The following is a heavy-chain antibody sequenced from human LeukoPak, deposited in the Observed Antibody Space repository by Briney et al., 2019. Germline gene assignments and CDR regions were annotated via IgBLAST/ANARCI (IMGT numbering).Heavy chain of an antibody. CDR1: GYTFTSYY. D-gene: IGHD1-26*01. CDR2: INPSGGST. V-gene: IGHV1-46*01. J-gene: IGHJ3*02. Sequence: ASVKVSCKASGYTFTSYYMHWVRQAPGQGLEWMGIINPSGGSTSYAQKSQGRVTMTRDTSTSTVYMELSSLRSEDTAVYYCASGSYPNDAFDIWGQGTMVTVSS. CDR3: ASGSYPNDAFDI.